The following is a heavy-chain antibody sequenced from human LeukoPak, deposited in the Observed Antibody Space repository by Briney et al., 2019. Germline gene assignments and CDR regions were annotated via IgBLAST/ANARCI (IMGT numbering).Heavy chain of an antibody. D-gene: IGHD3-10*01. J-gene: IGHJ4*02. CDR1: GFTFSSYS. Sequence: GGFLRLSCAASGFTFSSYSMNWVRQAPGKGLEWVSSISSSSSYIYYADSVKGRFTISRDNAKNSLYLQMNSLRAEDTAVYYCARGYITMVRGVTIGGFDYWGQGTLVTVSS. CDR2: ISSSSSYI. CDR3: ARGYITMVRGVTIGGFDY. V-gene: IGHV3-21*01.